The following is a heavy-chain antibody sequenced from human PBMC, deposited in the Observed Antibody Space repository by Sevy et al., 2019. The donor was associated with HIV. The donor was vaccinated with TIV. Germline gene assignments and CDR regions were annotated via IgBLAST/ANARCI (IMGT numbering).Heavy chain of an antibody. CDR2: INTSGST. J-gene: IGHJ4*02. Sequence: SETLSLTCTVSGDSFSSYFWAWIRQPAGKGLEWIGRINTSGSTNYNPSLKSRVTMSVDTSKSQFTLKVTSLIAADTATYDCARSNWVTATNGFSKSYYFDYWGQGSLVTVSS. CDR3: ARSNWVTATNGFSKSYYFDY. V-gene: IGHV4-4*07. D-gene: IGHD7-27*01. CDR1: GDSFSSYF.